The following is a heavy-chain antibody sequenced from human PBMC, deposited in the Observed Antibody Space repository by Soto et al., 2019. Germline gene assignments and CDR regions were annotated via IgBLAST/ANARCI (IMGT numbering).Heavy chain of an antibody. CDR2: INPNSGVT. CDR3: ARENEP. V-gene: IGHV1-2*02. Sequence: GASVKVSFKASGYTFTAYDVHWVRQAPGQGLEWLGLINPNSGVTNYAQNFQGRVTITRDTSISTAYMELRSLRSDDTAMYYCARENEPWGKGNLVSVSS. J-gene: IGHJ5*02. CDR1: GYTFTAYD.